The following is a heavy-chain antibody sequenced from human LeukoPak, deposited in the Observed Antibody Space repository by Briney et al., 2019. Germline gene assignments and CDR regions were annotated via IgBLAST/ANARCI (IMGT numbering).Heavy chain of an antibody. CDR2: ISWNSGSI. J-gene: IGHJ6*02. V-gene: IGHV3-9*01. D-gene: IGHD3-10*01. Sequence: GRSVRLSCGASGFAFDDYAMHWVRQAPGKGLEWVSGISWNSGSIGYADSVKGRFTISRDNAKNSLYLQMNSLRAEDTALYYCAMGFGELLRNGMDVWGQGTTVTVSS. CDR3: AMGFGELLRNGMDV. CDR1: GFAFDDYA.